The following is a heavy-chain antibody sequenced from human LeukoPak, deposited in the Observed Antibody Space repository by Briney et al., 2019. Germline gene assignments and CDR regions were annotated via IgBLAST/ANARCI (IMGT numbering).Heavy chain of an antibody. CDR3: ARVGRIVLVSAIPDAFDI. D-gene: IGHD2-8*01. CDR1: GYTFTSYY. CDR2: INPSGGSI. Sequence: WASVKVSCEASGYTFTSYYMPWVRQPPGQGLELMGIINPSGGSISDAKECRGRVNMTRDAYASSVYMELSSLRSEDTAVYYCARVGRIVLVSAIPDAFDIWCQGTMVIVSS. J-gene: IGHJ3*02. V-gene: IGHV1-46*01.